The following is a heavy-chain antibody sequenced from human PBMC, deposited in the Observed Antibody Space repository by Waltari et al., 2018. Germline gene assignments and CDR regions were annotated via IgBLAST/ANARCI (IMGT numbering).Heavy chain of an antibody. J-gene: IGHJ4*02. CDR2: INPNSGGT. CDR1: GYTFTGYY. V-gene: IGHV1-2*04. CDR3: ARGGGRYYDSSGYYSNFDY. Sequence: QVQLVQSGAEVKKPGASVKVSCKASGYTFTGYYMHWVRQAPGQGLEWMGWINPNSGGTNDAQKFQGWVTMTRDTSISTAYMELSRLRSDDTAVYYCARGGGRYYDSSGYYSNFDYWGQGTLVTVSS. D-gene: IGHD3-22*01.